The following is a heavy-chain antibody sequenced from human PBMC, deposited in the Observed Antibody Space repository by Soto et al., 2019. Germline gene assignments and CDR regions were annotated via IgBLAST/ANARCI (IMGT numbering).Heavy chain of an antibody. D-gene: IGHD2-15*01. Sequence: GESLKISCKGSGYSFTSYWIGWVRQMPGKGLEWMGIIYPGDSDTRYSPSFQGQVTISADKSISTAYLQWSSLKASDTAMYYCARHMPDCSGGSCYLPLYYYYGMDVCGQGTTVTVSS. V-gene: IGHV5-51*01. CDR3: ARHMPDCSGGSCYLPLYYYYGMDV. J-gene: IGHJ6*02. CDR2: IYPGDSDT. CDR1: GYSFTSYW.